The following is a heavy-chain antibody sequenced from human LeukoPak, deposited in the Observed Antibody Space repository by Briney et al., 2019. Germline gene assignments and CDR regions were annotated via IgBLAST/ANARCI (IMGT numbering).Heavy chain of an antibody. Sequence: GGSLRLSCAASGFTFSSYSMNWVRQAPGKGLEWVSYISSSSSTIYYADSVKGRFTISRDNAKNSLYLQMNSLRAEDTAVYYCARDRSPLLWFEVRDWGQGTLVTVSS. CDR3: ARDRSPLLWFEVRD. CDR2: ISSSSSTI. J-gene: IGHJ4*02. CDR1: GFTFSSYS. D-gene: IGHD3-10*01. V-gene: IGHV3-48*04.